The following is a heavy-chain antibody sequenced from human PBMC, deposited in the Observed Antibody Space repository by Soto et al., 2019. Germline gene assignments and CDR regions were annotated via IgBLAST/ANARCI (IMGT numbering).Heavy chain of an antibody. D-gene: IGHD3-9*01. CDR3: AHTFDVGWSRSPFDY. CDR2: IYWDDDK. J-gene: IGHJ4*02. V-gene: IGHV2-5*02. Sequence: QITLKASGPTLVKPTQTLTLTCTFSGFTLRTSGLGVGWIRQPPGQALEWLALIYWDDDKRYSPSLKSRPTITKDTSKNQVVLTVTNMDSVDTATYYCAHTFDVGWSRSPFDYWGQGPLVTVSS. CDR1: GFTLRTSGLG.